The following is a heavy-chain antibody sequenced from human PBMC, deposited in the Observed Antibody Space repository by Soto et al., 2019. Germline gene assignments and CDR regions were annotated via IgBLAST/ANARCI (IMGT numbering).Heavy chain of an antibody. J-gene: IGHJ4*02. CDR1: GGTFSSYA. Sequence: ASVKVSCKASGGTFSSYAISWVRQAPGQGLEWMGGIIPIFGTANYAQKFQGRVTITADESTSTAYMELSSLRSEDTAVYYCARDNDPRKQQLDHWGQGTLVTVSS. V-gene: IGHV1-69*13. D-gene: IGHD6-13*01. CDR2: IIPIFGTA. CDR3: ARDNDPRKQQLDH.